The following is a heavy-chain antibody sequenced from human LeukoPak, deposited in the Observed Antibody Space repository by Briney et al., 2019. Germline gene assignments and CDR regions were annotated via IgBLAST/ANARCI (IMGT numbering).Heavy chain of an antibody. CDR2: INPSGGST. J-gene: IGHJ4*02. V-gene: IGHV1-46*01. CDR3: ATGDYGSGSSYAGLGDY. CDR1: GYTFTNYY. Sequence: GASVKVSCKASGYTFTNYYIHWVRQAPGQGLEWMGIINPSGGSTGYAQKFQGRVTMTRDTSTSTVYMELSSLRSEDTAVYYCATGDYGSGSSYAGLGDYWGQGTLVTVSS. D-gene: IGHD3-10*01.